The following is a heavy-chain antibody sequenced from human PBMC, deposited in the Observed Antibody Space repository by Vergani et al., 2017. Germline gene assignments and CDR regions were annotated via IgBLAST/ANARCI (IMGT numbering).Heavy chain of an antibody. CDR3: ARGLRLRKPEYSSSSLY. Sequence: QVQLVQSGSELKKPGASVKVSCKASGYTFTSYAMNWVRQAPGHGLEWMGWINTNTGNPTYAQGFTGRFVFSLDTSVSTAYLQISSLKAEDTAVYYCARGLRLRKPEYSSSSLYWGQGTLVTVSS. D-gene: IGHD6-13*01. CDR1: GYTFTSYA. CDR2: INTNTGNP. J-gene: IGHJ4*02. V-gene: IGHV7-4-1*02.